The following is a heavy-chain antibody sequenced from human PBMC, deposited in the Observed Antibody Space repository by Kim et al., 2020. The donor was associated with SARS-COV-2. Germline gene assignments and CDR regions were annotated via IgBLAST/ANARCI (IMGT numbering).Heavy chain of an antibody. CDR2: T. V-gene: IGHV1-46*01. Sequence: TSYAQRFQGRVTMTRDTSTSTVYMELSSLRSEDTAVYYCARVIAAAGFDYWGQGTLVTVSS. D-gene: IGHD6-13*01. CDR3: ARVIAAAGFDY. J-gene: IGHJ4*02.